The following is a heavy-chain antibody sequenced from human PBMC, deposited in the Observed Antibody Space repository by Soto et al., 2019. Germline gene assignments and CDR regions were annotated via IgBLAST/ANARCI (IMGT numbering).Heavy chain of an antibody. CDR2: IYTGGST. CDR3: ARGGPAYWFDP. V-gene: IGHV3-53*01. J-gene: IGHJ5*02. CDR1: GFTVSSNF. D-gene: IGHD2-2*01. Sequence: QLVESGGGLIQPGGSLRLSCAASGFTVSSNFMTWVRQAPGKGLEWVSVIYTGGSTYYTDSVKGRFTISRDNSMNTLYLQMNSLRAEDTALYYCARGGPAYWFDPWGQGTLVTVSS.